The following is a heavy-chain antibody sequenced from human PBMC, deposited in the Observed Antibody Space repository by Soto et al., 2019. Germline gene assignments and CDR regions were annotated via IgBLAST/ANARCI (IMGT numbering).Heavy chain of an antibody. J-gene: IGHJ5*02. CDR1: GDSVSSDSVA. CDR3: TRGNFKNWFDP. CDR2: TYYRSKWYN. V-gene: IGHV6-1*01. Sequence: PSQTLSLTCAISGDSVSSDSVAWNWISQSPSRGLEYLGRTYYRSKWYNDYAVSVKSRISINPDTSKNQFSLQLNSVTPEDTAVYYCTRGNFKNWFDPWGQGTLVTVSS. D-gene: IGHD3-3*01.